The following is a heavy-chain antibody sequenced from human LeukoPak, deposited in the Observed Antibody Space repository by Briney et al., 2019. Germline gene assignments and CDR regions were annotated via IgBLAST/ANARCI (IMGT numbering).Heavy chain of an antibody. Sequence: GGSLRLYCAASGFTFSSYSMNWVRQAPGKGLEGVSSISSSSSYIYYAVSVKGRFTISRDNAKNSLYLQMDSLRAEDTAVYSCARVDQDWFDPWGQGTLVTVSS. V-gene: IGHV3-21*01. CDR1: GFTFSSYS. J-gene: IGHJ5*02. CDR2: ISSSSSYI. CDR3: ARVDQDWFDP.